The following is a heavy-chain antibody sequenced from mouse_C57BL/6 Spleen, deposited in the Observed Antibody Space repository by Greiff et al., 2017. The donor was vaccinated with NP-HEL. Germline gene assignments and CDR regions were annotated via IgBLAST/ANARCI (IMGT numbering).Heavy chain of an antibody. CDR1: GFIIKDYY. CDR2: IDPEDGDT. V-gene: IGHV14-1*01. J-gene: IGHJ3*01. Sequence: VQLQQSGAELVRPGASVKLSCTASGFIIKDYYMHWVKQRPEQGLEWIGRIDPEDGDTEYAPKFQGKATMTAGTSSNTAYLQLSSLTSEDTAVYYCTTDYYGPFAYWGQGTLVTVSA. CDR3: TTDYYGPFAY. D-gene: IGHD1-1*01.